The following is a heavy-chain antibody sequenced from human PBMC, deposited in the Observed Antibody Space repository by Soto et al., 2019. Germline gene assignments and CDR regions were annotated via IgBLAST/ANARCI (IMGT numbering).Heavy chain of an antibody. Sequence: PPGKGLEWIGSIYYSGSTYYNPSLKRRVTISVDTYKNQFSLKLSSVTAAETAVYYCAIKRGSRWGFSYRGLDACCTAPPVSAFQ. CDR2: IYYSGST. CDR3: AIKRGSRWGFSYRGLDACCTAPPVSAFQ. D-gene: IGHD2-21*01. V-gene: IGHV4-39*01. J-gene: IGHJ1*01.